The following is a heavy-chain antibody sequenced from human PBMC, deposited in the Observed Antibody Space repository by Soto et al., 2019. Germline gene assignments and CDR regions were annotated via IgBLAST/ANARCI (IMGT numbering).Heavy chain of an antibody. CDR3: ARVSFYYDTSGYAVAWFDP. CDR1: GDSVSSGLYY. CDR2: ISHSGTT. J-gene: IGHJ5*02. Sequence: QVQLQESGPGQVKPSETLSLTRSVSGDSVSSGLYYWTWIRQPPGKGLEWIGYISHSGTTKYNPSLKSPVTISVDTSKNQFSLKMTLVTAADTATYYCARVSFYYDTSGYAVAWFDPWGQGNLVTVSS. D-gene: IGHD3-22*01. V-gene: IGHV4-61*01.